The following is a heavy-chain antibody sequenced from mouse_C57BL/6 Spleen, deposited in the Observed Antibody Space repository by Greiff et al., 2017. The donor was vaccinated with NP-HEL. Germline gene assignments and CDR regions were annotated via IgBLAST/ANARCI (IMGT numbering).Heavy chain of an antibody. CDR1: GFTFSDYG. V-gene: IGHV5-17*01. J-gene: IGHJ3*01. D-gene: IGHD2-4*01. CDR2: ISSGSSTI. Sequence: EVKLVESGGGLVKPGGSLKLSCAASGFTFSDYGMHWVRQAPEKGLEWVAYISSGSSTIYYADTVKGRFTISRDNAKNTLFLQMTSLRSEDTAMYYCARYYDYDEGFAYWGQGTLVTVSA. CDR3: ARYYDYDEGFAY.